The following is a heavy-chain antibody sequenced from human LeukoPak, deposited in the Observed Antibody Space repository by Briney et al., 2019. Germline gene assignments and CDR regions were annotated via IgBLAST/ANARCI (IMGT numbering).Heavy chain of an antibody. CDR1: GGSISSGGYY. J-gene: IGHJ4*02. V-gene: IGHV4-31*03. CDR3: ARSTYGTLFFDY. Sequence: SQTLSLTCTVSGGSISSGGYYWSWIRQHPGKGLEWIGYIYYSGSTYYNPSLKSRVTISVDTSKNQFSLMLSSVTAADTAVYYCARSTYGTLFFDYWGQGTLVTVSS. D-gene: IGHD4-17*01. CDR2: IYYSGST.